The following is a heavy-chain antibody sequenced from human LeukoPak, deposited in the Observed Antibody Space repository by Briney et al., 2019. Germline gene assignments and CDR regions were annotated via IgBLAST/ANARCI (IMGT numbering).Heavy chain of an antibody. CDR1: GFTFDDYA. V-gene: IGHV3-9*01. CDR2: ISWNSGSI. J-gene: IGHJ6*02. CDR3: TRDLMDYDVSTGLHHYYMDV. Sequence: GGSLRLSCAASGFTFDDYAMHWVRQAPGKGLEWVSGISWNSGSIGYADSVKGRFTISRDNAKNTLFLQMNTLRVEDTAVYYCTRDLMDYDVSTGLHHYYMDVWGQGTTVTVSS. D-gene: IGHD3-9*01.